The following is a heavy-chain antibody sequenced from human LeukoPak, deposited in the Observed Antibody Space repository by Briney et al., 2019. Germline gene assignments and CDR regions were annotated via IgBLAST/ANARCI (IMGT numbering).Heavy chain of an antibody. V-gene: IGHV4-59*08. CDR2: IYYSGST. J-gene: IGHJ3*02. CDR1: GGSISSYY. Sequence: SETLSLTCTVSGGSISSYYWSWIRQPPGKGLEWIGYIYYSGSTNYNPSLKSRVTISVDTSKNQFSLKLSSVTDADTAVYYCARVGENYDSSGYYPFDIWGQGTMVTVSS. D-gene: IGHD3-22*01. CDR3: ARVGENYDSSGYYPFDI.